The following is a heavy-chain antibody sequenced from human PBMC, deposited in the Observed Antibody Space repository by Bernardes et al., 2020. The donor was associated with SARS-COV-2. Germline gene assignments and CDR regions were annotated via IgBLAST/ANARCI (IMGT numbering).Heavy chain of an antibody. CDR2: IFYSGST. CDR1: GGSVSSGNYY. CDR3: ARAPHESSGSPRRLDY. D-gene: IGHD3-22*01. Sequence: SETLSLTRTVSGGSVSSGNYYWSWIRQPPGKGLEWIGYIFYSGSTNYNPSLKSRVTISVDTSKNQFSLKVSSVTAADTAMYYCARAPHESSGSPRRLDYWGQGTLVTVSS. V-gene: IGHV4-61*01. J-gene: IGHJ4*02.